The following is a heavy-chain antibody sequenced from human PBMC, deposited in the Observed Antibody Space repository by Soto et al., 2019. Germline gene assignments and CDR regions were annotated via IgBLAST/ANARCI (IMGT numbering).Heavy chain of an antibody. Sequence: SVKVSCKTSGFTFSSSAVHWVRQARGHRLQWIGWIDVGSGGSTTYAQKFQGRVTMTRDTSTSTVYMDLSSLRSEDTAVYYCARSPYSSGYYYAIDYWGQGTQVTVSS. V-gene: IGHV1-58*01. CDR2: IDVGSGGST. D-gene: IGHD3-22*01. J-gene: IGHJ4*02. CDR1: GFTFSSSA. CDR3: ARSPYSSGYYYAIDY.